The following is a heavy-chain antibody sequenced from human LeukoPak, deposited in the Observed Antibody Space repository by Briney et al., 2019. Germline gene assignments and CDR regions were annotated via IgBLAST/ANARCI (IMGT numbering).Heavy chain of an antibody. V-gene: IGHV3-23*01. J-gene: IGHJ4*02. CDR1: GFTFSSYA. D-gene: IGHD2-2*01. CDR3: ARDDCSITSCYGY. CDR2: TSGSGGST. Sequence: GGSLRLSCAASGFTFSSYAMGWVRQAPGKGLEWVSATSGSGGSTYYADSVKGRFTISRDTSKNTLYLQMNSLKADDTAVYYCARDDCSITSCYGYWGQGTLVIVSS.